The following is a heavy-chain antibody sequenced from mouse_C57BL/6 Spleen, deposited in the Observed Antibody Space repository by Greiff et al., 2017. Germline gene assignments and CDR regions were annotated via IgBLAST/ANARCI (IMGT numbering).Heavy chain of an antibody. CDR3: ARFDYDQAWFAY. CDR1: GYTFTSYW. V-gene: IGHV1-52*01. CDR2: IDPSDSET. Sequence: QVQLQQPGAELVRPGSSVKLSCKASGYTFTSYWMHWVKQRPIQGLEWIGNIDPSDSETHYNQKFKDKATLTVDKSSITAYMQLSSLTSEDSAVYYFARFDYDQAWFAYWGQGTLVTVSA. D-gene: IGHD2-4*01. J-gene: IGHJ3*01.